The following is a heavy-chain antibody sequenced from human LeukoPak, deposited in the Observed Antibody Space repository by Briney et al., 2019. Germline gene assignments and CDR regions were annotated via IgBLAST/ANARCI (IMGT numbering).Heavy chain of an antibody. J-gene: IGHJ3*02. CDR2: ISSSSSYI. CDR3: ARSGKDAFDI. Sequence: GGSLRLSCAASGFTFSSYSMSWVRQAPGKGLEWVSSISSSSSYIYYADSVKGRFTISRDNAKNSLYLQMNSLRAEDTAVYYCARSGKDAFDIWGQGTMVTVSS. V-gene: IGHV3-21*01. CDR1: GFTFSSYS.